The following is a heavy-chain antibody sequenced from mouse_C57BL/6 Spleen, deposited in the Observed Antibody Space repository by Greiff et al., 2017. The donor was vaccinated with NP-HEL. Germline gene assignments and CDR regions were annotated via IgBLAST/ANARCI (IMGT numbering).Heavy chain of an antibody. CDR1: GFSLTSYG. CDR2: IWGGGST. Sequence: VKLVESGPGLVAPSQSLSITCTVSGFSLTSYGVDWVRQPPGKGLEWLGVIWGGGSTNYNSALMSRLSISKDNSKSQVFLKMNSLQTDDTAMYYCAKNRETVVATGYWYFDVWGTGTTVTVSS. V-gene: IGHV2-9*01. J-gene: IGHJ1*03. D-gene: IGHD1-1*01. CDR3: AKNRETVVATGYWYFDV.